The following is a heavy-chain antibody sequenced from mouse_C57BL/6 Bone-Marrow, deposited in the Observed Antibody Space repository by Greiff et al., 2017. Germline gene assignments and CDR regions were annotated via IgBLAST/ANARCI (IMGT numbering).Heavy chain of an antibody. Sequence: EVQRVESGGDLVKPGGSLKLSCAASGFTFSSYGMSWVRQTPDKRLEWVATISSGGSYTYYPDSVKGRFTISRDNAKNTLYLQLSSLKSEDTAMYYCARDYYGSWFAYWGQGTLVTVSA. CDR1: GFTFSSYG. J-gene: IGHJ3*01. CDR2: ISSGGSYT. CDR3: ARDYYGSWFAY. D-gene: IGHD1-1*01. V-gene: IGHV5-6*01.